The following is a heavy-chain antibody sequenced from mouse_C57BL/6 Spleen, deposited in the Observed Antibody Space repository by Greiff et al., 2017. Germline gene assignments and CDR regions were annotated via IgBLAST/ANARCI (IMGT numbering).Heavy chain of an antibody. J-gene: IGHJ2*01. CDR1: GYSFTSYY. Sequence: QVQLKQSGPELVKPGASVKISCKASGYSFTSYYIHWVKQRPGQGLEWIGWIYPGSGNTKYNEKFKGKATRTADTSSSTAYMQLSSLTSEDSAVYYCVIYYGYAFDSWGQGTTLTVSS. CDR3: VIYYGYAFDS. CDR2: IYPGSGNT. D-gene: IGHD2-2*01. V-gene: IGHV1-66*01.